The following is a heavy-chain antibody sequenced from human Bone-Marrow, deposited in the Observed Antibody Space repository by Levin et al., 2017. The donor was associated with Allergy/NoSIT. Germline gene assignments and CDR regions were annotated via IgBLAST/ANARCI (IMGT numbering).Heavy chain of an antibody. CDR1: GGSISSYY. J-gene: IGHJ3*02. V-gene: IGHV4-59*01. Sequence: NSSETLSLTCTVSGGSISSYYWSWIRQPPGKGLEWIGYIYYSGSTNYNPSLKSRVTISVDTSKNQFSLKLSSVTAADTAVYYCARDRGLGDPDAFDIWGQGTMVTVSS. CDR3: ARDRGLGDPDAFDI. CDR2: IYYSGST. D-gene: IGHD2-21*02.